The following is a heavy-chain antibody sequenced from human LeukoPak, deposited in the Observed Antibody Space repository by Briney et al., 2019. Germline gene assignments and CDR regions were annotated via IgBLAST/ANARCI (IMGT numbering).Heavy chain of an antibody. CDR3: ARAVVPPGYFDY. CDR2: IYYSGST. D-gene: IGHD4-23*01. V-gene: IGHV4-59*01. J-gene: IGHJ4*02. Sequence: SETLSLTCSVSGGSISSYYWSWIRQPPGKGLEWIGYIYYSGSTNYNPSLKSRVTISVDTSKNQFSLKLSSVTAADTAVYYCARAVVPPGYFDYWGQGTLVTVSS. CDR1: GGSISSYY.